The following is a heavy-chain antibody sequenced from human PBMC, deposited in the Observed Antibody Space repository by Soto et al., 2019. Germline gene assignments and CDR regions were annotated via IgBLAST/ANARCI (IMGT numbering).Heavy chain of an antibody. J-gene: IGHJ4*02. CDR1: GFTFSSYG. Sequence: RRLSCAASGFTFSSYGMHWVRQAPGKGLEWVAVIWYDGSNKYYADSVKGRFTISRDNSKNTLYLQMNSLRAEDTAVYYCARDVYRYSYGPGDYWGQGTLVTVSS. CDR3: ARDVYRYSYGPGDY. CDR2: IWYDGSNK. V-gene: IGHV3-33*01. D-gene: IGHD5-18*01.